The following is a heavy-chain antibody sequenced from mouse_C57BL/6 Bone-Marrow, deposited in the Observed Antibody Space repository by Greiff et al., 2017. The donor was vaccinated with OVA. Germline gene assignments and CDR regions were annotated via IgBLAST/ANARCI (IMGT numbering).Heavy chain of an antibody. Sequence: EVQLQQSGAELVRPGASVKLSCTASGFNIKDDYMHWVKQRPEQGLEWIGWIDPENGDTEYASKFQGKATITADTSSNTAYLQLSSLTSEDTAVYYCTTPFYYYGSSFHYWGQGTTLTVSS. V-gene: IGHV14-4*01. D-gene: IGHD1-1*01. CDR3: TTPFYYYGSSFHY. CDR2: IDPENGDT. CDR1: GFNIKDDY. J-gene: IGHJ2*01.